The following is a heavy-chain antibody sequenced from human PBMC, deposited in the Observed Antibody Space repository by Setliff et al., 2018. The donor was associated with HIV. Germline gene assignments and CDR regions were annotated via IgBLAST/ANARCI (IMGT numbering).Heavy chain of an antibody. CDR3: ARGLSSSWRRLWGY. J-gene: IGHJ4*02. V-gene: IGHV4-39*07. CDR2: VSYGGIS. CDR1: GGFVSSTTYL. D-gene: IGHD2-2*01. Sequence: SETLSLTCSVSGGFVSSTTYLWGWIRQSPGEGLEWIASVSYGGISYYNPSLKSQVSISLDTSTNQFSLNLTSVTVADTAVYFCARGLSSSWRRLWGYWGQGLQVTSPQ.